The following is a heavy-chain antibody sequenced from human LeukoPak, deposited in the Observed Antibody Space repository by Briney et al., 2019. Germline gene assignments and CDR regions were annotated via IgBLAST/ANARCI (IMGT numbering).Heavy chain of an antibody. CDR3: TRTYGDYDYYYGMDV. Sequence: GGSLRLSCAASGFIVNDNYMAWVRQAPGKGLEWVSVANSGGSTSYADSVKDRFTISRDNPKNTLFLQMNSLRAEDTALYYCTRTYGDYDYYYGMDVWGQGTTVTVSS. J-gene: IGHJ6*02. CDR1: GFIVNDNY. D-gene: IGHD4-17*01. V-gene: IGHV3-66*01. CDR2: ANSGGST.